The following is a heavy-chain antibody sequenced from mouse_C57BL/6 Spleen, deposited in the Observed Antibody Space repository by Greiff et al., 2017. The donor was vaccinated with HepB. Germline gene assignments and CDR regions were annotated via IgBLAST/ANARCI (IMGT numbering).Heavy chain of an antibody. CDR3: TTGLRPTWFAY. CDR1: GFNIKDDY. V-gene: IGHV14-4*01. CDR2: IDPENGDT. D-gene: IGHD2-4*01. Sequence: VQLQQSGAELVRPGASVKLSCTASGFNIKDDYMHWVKQRPEQGLEWIGWIDPENGDTEYASKFQGKATITADTSSNTAYLQLSSLTSEDTAVYYCTTGLRPTWFAYWGRGTLVTVSA. J-gene: IGHJ3*01.